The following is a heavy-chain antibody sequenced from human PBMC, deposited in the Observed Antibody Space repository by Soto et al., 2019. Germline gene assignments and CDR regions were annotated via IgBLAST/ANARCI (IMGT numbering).Heavy chain of an antibody. CDR2: MNPNSGNT. CDR1: GYTFTSYD. Sequence: ASVKVSCKASGYTFTSYDINWVRQATGQGLEWMGWMNPNSGNTGYAQKFQGRVTMTRNTSISTAYMELSSLRSEDTAVYYCARGAGILRYFDWLYFDYWGQGTLVTSPQ. J-gene: IGHJ4*02. D-gene: IGHD3-9*01. V-gene: IGHV1-8*01. CDR3: ARGAGILRYFDWLYFDY.